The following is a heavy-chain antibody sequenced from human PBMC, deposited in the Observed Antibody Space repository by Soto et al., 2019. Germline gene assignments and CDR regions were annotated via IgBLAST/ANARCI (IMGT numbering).Heavy chain of an antibody. J-gene: IGHJ6*02. CDR3: ARVRYSSGWYVGPNGMDV. V-gene: IGHV3-30-3*01. Sequence: GGSLRLSCAASGFTFSSYAMHWVRQAPGKGLEWVAVISYDGSNKYYADSVKGRFTISRDNSKNTLYLQMNSLRAEDTAVYYCARVRYSSGWYVGPNGMDVWGQGTTVTVSS. D-gene: IGHD6-19*01. CDR2: ISYDGSNK. CDR1: GFTFSSYA.